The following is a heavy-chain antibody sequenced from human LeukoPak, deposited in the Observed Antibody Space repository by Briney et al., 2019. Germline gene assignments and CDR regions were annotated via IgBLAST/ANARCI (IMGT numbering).Heavy chain of an antibody. CDR1: GFTFSDYY. CDR3: ARDSVYYDFWSGLLGYYYYMDV. V-gene: IGHV3-7*01. D-gene: IGHD3-3*01. J-gene: IGHJ6*03. CDR2: IKQDGSEK. Sequence: GGSLRLSCAASGFTFSDYYMSWIRQAPGKGLEWVANIKQDGSEKYYVDSVKGRFTISRDNAKNSLYLQMNSLRAEDTAVYYCARDSVYYDFWSGLLGYYYYMDVWGKGTTVTVSS.